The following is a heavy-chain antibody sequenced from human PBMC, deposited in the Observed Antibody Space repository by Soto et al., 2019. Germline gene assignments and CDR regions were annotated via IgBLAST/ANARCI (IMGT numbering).Heavy chain of an antibody. Sequence: GAPVKGSCEASGGTFSSHTISWGRQAPGQGLEWMGRIIPILGIANYAQKFQGRVTITADKSASTAYMELSSLRSEDTAVYYCARNLQYQLLNNWFDPWGQGTLVTVSS. CDR1: GGTFSSHT. CDR2: IIPILGIA. J-gene: IGHJ5*02. V-gene: IGHV1-69*02. CDR3: ARNLQYQLLNNWFDP. D-gene: IGHD2-2*01.